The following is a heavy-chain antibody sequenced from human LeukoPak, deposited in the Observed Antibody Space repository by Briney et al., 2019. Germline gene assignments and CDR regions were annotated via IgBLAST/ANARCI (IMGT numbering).Heavy chain of an antibody. D-gene: IGHD6-13*01. CDR1: GYTFTSYA. CDR3: ARAGSSSWFAHGEYFQH. V-gene: IGHV1-3*01. J-gene: IGHJ1*01. CDR2: INAGNGNT. Sequence: ASVKVSCKASGYTFTSYAMHWVRQAPGQRLEWMGWINAGNGNTKYSQKFQGRVTITRDTSASTPYMELRSLRSGDTAVYYCARAGSSSWFAHGEYFQHWGEGTLVTVSS.